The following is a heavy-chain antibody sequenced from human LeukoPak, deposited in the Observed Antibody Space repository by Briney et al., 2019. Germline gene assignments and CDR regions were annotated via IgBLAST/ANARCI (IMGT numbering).Heavy chain of an antibody. V-gene: IGHV4-39*01. Sequence: PSETLSLTCTVSGGSISSSSYYWGWIRQPPGKGLEWIGSMYYTGSTYYNPSLKSRVTISVDTSKNLFSLKLSFVTAADTAVYYCARYGGSGGWYSAEYFQHWGQGTLVTVSS. CDR1: GGSISSSSYY. J-gene: IGHJ1*01. D-gene: IGHD6-19*01. CDR2: MYYTGST. CDR3: ARYGGSGGWYSAEYFQH.